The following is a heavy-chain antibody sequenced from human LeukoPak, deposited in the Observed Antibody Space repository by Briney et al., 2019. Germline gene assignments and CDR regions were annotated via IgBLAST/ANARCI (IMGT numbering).Heavy chain of an antibody. D-gene: IGHD1-26*01. Sequence: SETLSLTCTVSGGSISNYYWNWIRQPAGKGLEWIGRIHAGGTTYYNPSLKTRVTMSLDTSNNQFSLLLTSVTAADTAVYYCAKVGASGGTKWGFDSWGQGTLVTASS. CDR2: IHAGGTT. CDR3: AKVGASGGTKWGFDS. V-gene: IGHV4-4*07. CDR1: GGSISNYY. J-gene: IGHJ4*02.